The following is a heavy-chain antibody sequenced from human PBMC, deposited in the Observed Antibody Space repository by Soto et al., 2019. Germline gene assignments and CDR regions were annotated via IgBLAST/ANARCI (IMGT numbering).Heavy chain of an antibody. J-gene: IGHJ4*02. Sequence: QVQLVESGGGVVQPGRSLRLSCAASGFTFSSYAMHWVRQAPGKGLEWVAVISYDGSNKYYADSVKGRFTISRDNSKNTLYLPMNSLRAEDTAVYYCARDMGATWGQGTLVTVSS. D-gene: IGHD1-26*01. CDR3: ARDMGAT. CDR2: ISYDGSNK. V-gene: IGHV3-30-3*01. CDR1: GFTFSSYA.